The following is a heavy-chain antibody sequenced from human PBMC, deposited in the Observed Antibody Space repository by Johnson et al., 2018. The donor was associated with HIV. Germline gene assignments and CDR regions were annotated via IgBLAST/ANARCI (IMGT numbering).Heavy chain of an antibody. D-gene: IGHD3-3*01. CDR2: INWNGGST. V-gene: IGHV3-20*04. CDR3: ASYYNFWSDLMGISFDI. CDR1: GFTFDDYG. J-gene: IGHJ3*02. Sequence: VQLVESGGGLVQPGRSLRLSCAASGFTFDDYGMSWVRQAPGKGLEWVSGINWNGGSTGYADSVKGRFTISRDNAKNSLYLQMNSLRAEDTAVYYCASYYNFWSDLMGISFDIWGQGTMVTVSS.